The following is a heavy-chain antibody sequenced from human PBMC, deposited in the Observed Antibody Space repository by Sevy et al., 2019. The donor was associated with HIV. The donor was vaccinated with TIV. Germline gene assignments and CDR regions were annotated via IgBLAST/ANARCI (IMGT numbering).Heavy chain of an antibody. CDR2: ITGGGDST. J-gene: IGHJ4*02. V-gene: IGHV3-23*01. CDR1: GFTVSTYA. Sequence: GESLKISCAASGFTVSTYAINWVRQAPGEGLEWVSAITGGGDSTYYADSVKGRFTISRDNSKNVVYLQMNSLRAEDTAVYYCAAGDTSTFTDLDYWGQGTLVTVSS. D-gene: IGHD5-18*01. CDR3: AAGDTSTFTDLDY.